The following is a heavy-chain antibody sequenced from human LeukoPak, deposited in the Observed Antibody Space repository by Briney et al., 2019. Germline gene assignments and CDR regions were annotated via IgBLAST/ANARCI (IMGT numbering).Heavy chain of an antibody. J-gene: IGHJ5*01. V-gene: IGHV3-7*03. Sequence: PGESLRLSCAASGFTFSSYWRSWIRQAPGKGLEWMANINKGGSKNYYVYSVKGRFTISRDNTKNSLYLQMNSLRVDDTAVYYCAIDQRRFDSWGQGTLVTVSS. CDR2: INKGGSKN. D-gene: IGHD5-24*01. CDR3: AIDQRRFDS. CDR1: GFTFSSYW.